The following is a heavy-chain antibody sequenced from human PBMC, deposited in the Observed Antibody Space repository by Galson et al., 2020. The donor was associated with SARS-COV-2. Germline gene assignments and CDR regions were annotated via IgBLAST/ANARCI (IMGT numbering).Heavy chain of an antibody. CDR2: INPRDDIT. CDR3: AREWGDTSSSVCDY. J-gene: IGHJ4*02. V-gene: IGHV1-46*01. CDR1: GYTFTSYY. D-gene: IGHD2-21*01. Sequence: VKVSCKTSGYTFTSYYIHWVRQAPGQGLEWVGIINPRDDITSYAQKFQGRVTMTRDTSTSTVHMELSSLRPEDTAVYYCAREWGDTSSSVCDYWGRGTLVTVSS.